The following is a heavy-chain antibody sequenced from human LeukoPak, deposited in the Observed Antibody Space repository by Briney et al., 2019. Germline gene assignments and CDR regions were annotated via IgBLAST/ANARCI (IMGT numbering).Heavy chain of an antibody. CDR2: IHYSGST. J-gene: IGHJ5*02. V-gene: IGHV4-59*01. D-gene: IGHD5-24*01. Sequence: SETLSLTCTVSGGSISSYYWSWIRQPPGKGLEWIGYIHYSGSTNYNPSLKSRVTMSVDTSKNQFSLNLNSVTAADTAVYYCAGEIATIGWFDPWGQGTLVTVSS. CDR1: GGSISSYY. CDR3: AGEIATIGWFDP.